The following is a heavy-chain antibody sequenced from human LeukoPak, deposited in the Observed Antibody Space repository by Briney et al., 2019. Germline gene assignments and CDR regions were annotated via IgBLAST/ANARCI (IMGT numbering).Heavy chain of an antibody. CDR3: GRELLWPDCNWFDP. V-gene: IGHV4-61*02. Sequence: SETLSLTCTVSGGSISSGSYYWSWIRQPAGKGLEWIGRIYTSGSTNYNPSLKSRVTISVDTSKNQFSLKLSSVAAADTAVYYCGRELLWPDCNWFDPWGQGTLVTVSS. D-gene: IGHD2-2*01. CDR1: GGSISSGSYY. J-gene: IGHJ5*02. CDR2: IYTSGST.